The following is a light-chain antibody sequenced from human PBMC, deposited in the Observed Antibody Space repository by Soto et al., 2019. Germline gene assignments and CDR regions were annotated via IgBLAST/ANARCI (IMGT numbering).Light chain of an antibody. CDR2: AAS. CDR3: QQYKTYPPT. CDR1: QGVRND. V-gene: IGKV1-17*01. Sequence: DIQMTQSPSSLSASVGDRVTITCRASQGVRNDLGWFQQKPGKAPKRLMYAASSLQSGVPSRFSGSGSGTEFTLTISRLQPEDFATYYCQQYKTYPPTFGQGTKLEIK. J-gene: IGKJ2*01.